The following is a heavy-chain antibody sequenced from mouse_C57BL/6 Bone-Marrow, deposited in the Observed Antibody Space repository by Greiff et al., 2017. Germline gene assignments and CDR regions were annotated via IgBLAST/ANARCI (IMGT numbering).Heavy chain of an antibody. CDR1: GFTFSSYA. Sequence: EVQVVESGEGLVKPGGSLKLSCAASGFTFSSYAMSWVRQTPEKRLEWVAYISIGGDYIYYADTVKGRFTISRDNSRNTLYLQMNSLKSEDTAMYYCTRVLNYYDRVDYWGQGTALTVSS. J-gene: IGHJ2*01. CDR3: TRVLNYYDRVDY. D-gene: IGHD2-4*01. V-gene: IGHV5-9-1*02. CDR2: ISIGGDYI.